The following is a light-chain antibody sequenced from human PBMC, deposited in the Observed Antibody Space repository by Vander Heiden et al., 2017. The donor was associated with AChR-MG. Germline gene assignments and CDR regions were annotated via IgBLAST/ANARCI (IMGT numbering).Light chain of an antibody. CDR1: QSVLYSSNNNNY. J-gene: IGKJ1*01. Sequence: IVMTPSPDSLAVSLGERATINCKSSQSVLYSSNNNNYLAWYQQKPGQPPRLLIYWASTRESGVPERFSGSGSGTDFTLTISSLQAEDVAVYYCRQYYSTPRTFGQGTKVEIK. V-gene: IGKV4-1*01. CDR3: RQYYSTPRT. CDR2: WAS.